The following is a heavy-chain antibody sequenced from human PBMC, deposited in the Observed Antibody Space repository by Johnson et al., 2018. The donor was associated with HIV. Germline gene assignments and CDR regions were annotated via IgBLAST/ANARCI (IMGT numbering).Heavy chain of an antibody. D-gene: IGHD6-6*01. CDR2: IWYDGNNK. CDR1: GFTFSSYA. J-gene: IGHJ3*02. CDR3: AKGPNGQLDDAFHI. V-gene: IGHV3-33*06. Sequence: QVQLVESGGGVVQPGRSLRLSCAASGFTFSSYAMHWVRQAPGKGLEWVAVIWYDGNNKYYADSVKGRFTISRDNSKNTLYLQMNSLRAEDTAVYYCAKGPNGQLDDAFHIWGQGTMVTVSS.